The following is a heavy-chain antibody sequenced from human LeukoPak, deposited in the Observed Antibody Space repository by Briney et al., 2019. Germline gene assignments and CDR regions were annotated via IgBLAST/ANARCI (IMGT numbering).Heavy chain of an antibody. J-gene: IGHJ3*02. CDR2: ISYDGSNK. D-gene: IGHD1-26*01. V-gene: IGHV3-30*18. Sequence: PGGSLRLSCAASGFTFSSYGMHWVRQAPGKWLEWVAVISYDGSNKYYADSVKGRFTISRDNSKNTLYLQMNSLRAEDTAVYYCAKTREGAFDIWGQGTMVTVSS. CDR3: AKTREGAFDI. CDR1: GFTFSSYG.